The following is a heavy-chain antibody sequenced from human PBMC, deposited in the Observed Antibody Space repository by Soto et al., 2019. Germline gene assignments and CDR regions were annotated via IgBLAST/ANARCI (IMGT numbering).Heavy chain of an antibody. Sequence: EVQLVESGGGLVQPGGSLSLSCAASGFTFSTYWMHWVRQAPGKGLVWVSRINSDGRSTDYADSVKGRFTISRDNAKNTLYLQMNSLRAEDTAVYYCVTGVNPFDIWGQGTMVTVSS. D-gene: IGHD2-21*01. CDR2: INSDGRST. V-gene: IGHV3-74*01. J-gene: IGHJ3*02. CDR1: GFTFSTYW. CDR3: VTGVNPFDI.